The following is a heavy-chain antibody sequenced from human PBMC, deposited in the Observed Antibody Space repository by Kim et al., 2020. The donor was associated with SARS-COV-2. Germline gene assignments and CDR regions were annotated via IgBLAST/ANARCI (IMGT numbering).Heavy chain of an antibody. Sequence: YYADAVKGRFTISRDNPKSTLYLQMNSLRADDTAVYSCALPVDTTMATGYWGQGTLVTVSS. V-gene: IGHV3-30*02. D-gene: IGHD5-18*01. CDR3: ALPVDTTMATGY. J-gene: IGHJ4*02.